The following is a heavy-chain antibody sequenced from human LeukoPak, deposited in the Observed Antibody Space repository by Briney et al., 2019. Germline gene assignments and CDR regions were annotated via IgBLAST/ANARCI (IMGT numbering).Heavy chain of an antibody. CDR2: ISYDGSNK. J-gene: IGHJ4*02. Sequence: GRSLRLSCAASGFTFSSYAMHWVRQAPGKGLEWVAVISYDGSNKYYADSVKGRLTISRDNSKNTLYLQMNSLRAEDTAVYYCARDSSSPFQFDYWGQGTLVTVSS. CDR3: ARDSSSPFQFDY. CDR1: GFTFSSYA. V-gene: IGHV3-30*01. D-gene: IGHD6-6*01.